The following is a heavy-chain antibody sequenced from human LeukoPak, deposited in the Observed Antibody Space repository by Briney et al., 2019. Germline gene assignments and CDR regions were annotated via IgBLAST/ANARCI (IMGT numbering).Heavy chain of an antibody. D-gene: IGHD3-16*01. CDR1: GYTFTYRY. CDR2: ITPFNGNT. Sequence: GSSVKVSCKASGYTFTYRYLHWVRQAPGQALEWMGWITPFNGNTNYAQKFQDRVTITRDRSMSTAYMELSSLRSEDTAMYYCASLRLGDAFDIWGQGTMVTVSS. V-gene: IGHV1-45*02. CDR3: ASLRLGDAFDI. J-gene: IGHJ3*02.